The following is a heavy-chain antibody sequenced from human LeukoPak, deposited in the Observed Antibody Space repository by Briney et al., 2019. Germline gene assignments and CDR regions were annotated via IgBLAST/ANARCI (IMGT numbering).Heavy chain of an antibody. CDR1: GGSISSSSYY. CDR2: IYYSGST. CDR3: ARHRIAPADDAFDI. D-gene: IGHD6-13*01. J-gene: IGHJ3*02. V-gene: IGHV4-39*01. Sequence: PSETLSLTCAVSGGSISSSSYYWGWHRQPPGKGLEWIGSIYYSGSTYYNPSLKSRVTISVDTSKTLFSLKLSSVTAADTAVYYCARHRIAPADDAFDIWGRGTMVTVSS.